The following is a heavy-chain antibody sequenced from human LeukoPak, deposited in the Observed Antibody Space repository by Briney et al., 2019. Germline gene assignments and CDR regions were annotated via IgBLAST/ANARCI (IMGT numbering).Heavy chain of an antibody. CDR2: GFDSART. D-gene: IGHD5-18*01. CDR1: GGSMTTQH. CDR3: TTIKRGDIFGYFDF. V-gene: IGHV4-59*11. J-gene: IGHJ4*02. Sequence: SETLSLTYTLSGGSMTTQHWNWIRQTPGKGLEGIGYGFDSARTKVNPSLKSRVALSADTSKNQLSLRLSSVTAADTAMYYCTTIKRGDIFGYFDFWGQGILVTVSS.